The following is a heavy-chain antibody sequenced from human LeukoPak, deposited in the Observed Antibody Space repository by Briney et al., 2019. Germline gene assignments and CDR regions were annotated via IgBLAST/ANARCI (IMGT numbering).Heavy chain of an antibody. D-gene: IGHD3-22*01. V-gene: IGHV1-18*01. J-gene: IGHJ4*02. CDR2: ISPYNGNT. Sequence: ASVKVSCKPSGYTFNTYGITWVRQAPGQGLEWMGWISPYNGNTNYAQKFQGRVTLTTDTSTSTAYMELRSLRSEDTAVYYCARGPHERSGYPDDWGQGTLVTVSS. CDR3: ARGPHERSGYPDD. CDR1: GYTFNTYG.